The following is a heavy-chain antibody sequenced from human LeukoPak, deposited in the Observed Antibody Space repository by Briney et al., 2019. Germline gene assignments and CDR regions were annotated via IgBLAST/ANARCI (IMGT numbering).Heavy chain of an antibody. CDR3: ARTGWDRHFDY. D-gene: IGHD1-26*01. J-gene: IGHJ4*02. Sequence: GGSLRLSCAASGFTVSSNYMSWVRQAPGKGLEWVSVIYSGGSTYYADSVKGRFTISRDNSKNTLYLQMNSLRAEDTAVYYCARTGWDRHFDYWGQGTLVTVSS. V-gene: IGHV3-66*01. CDR2: IYSGGST. CDR1: GFTVSSNY.